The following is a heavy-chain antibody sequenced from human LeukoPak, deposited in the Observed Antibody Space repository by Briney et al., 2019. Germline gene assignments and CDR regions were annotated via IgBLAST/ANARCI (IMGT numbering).Heavy chain of an antibody. D-gene: IGHD3-16*01. V-gene: IGHV4-59*01. CDR3: ARQFYVLGGDWFDP. Sequence: PSETLSLTCTVSGGPITSYYWSWIRQPPRKRLEWIGYVYYNGDTDYNPSLESRATLSADTSKNQFSLKLSSVTAADTAVYYCARQFYVLGGDWFDPWGQGILVIVSS. J-gene: IGHJ5*02. CDR2: VYYNGDT. CDR1: GGPITSYY.